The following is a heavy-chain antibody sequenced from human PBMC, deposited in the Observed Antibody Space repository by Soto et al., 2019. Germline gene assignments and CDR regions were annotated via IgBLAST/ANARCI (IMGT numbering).Heavy chain of an antibody. CDR1: GGSISSDYYY. Sequence: PSETLYLTCAVSGGSISSDYYYWSWLRQQPGKGLVWMVYIFQAGIAHSTLTLKSRVVISVDESNKPFSLKMTPVTAADAALYYCAKGSGYNGFLTYWGQGHRGTVS. D-gene: IGHD6-25*01. J-gene: IGHJ4*02. V-gene: IGHV4-31*11. CDR2: IFQAGIA. CDR3: AKGSGYNGFLTY.